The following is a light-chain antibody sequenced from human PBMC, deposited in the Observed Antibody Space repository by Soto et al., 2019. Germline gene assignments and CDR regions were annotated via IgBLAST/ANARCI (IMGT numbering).Light chain of an antibody. Sequence: EIVLTQSPGTLSLSPGERATLSCRASQSVSTNYLAWYQQKPGQAPRLLIFGASSRATGIPDRFGGSGSGTDFTLTISRLEPEASAVYYCHQYGGSQTFGRGTKVDIK. CDR2: GAS. J-gene: IGKJ1*01. CDR3: HQYGGSQT. CDR1: QSVSTNY. V-gene: IGKV3-20*01.